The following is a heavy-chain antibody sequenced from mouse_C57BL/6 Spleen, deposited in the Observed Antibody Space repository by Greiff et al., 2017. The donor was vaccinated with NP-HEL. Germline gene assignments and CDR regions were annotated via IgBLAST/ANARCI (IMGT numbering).Heavy chain of an antibody. Sequence: EVKLMESGGGLVKPGGSLKLSCAASGFTFSDYGMHWVRQAPEKGLEWVAYISSGSSTIYYADTVKGRFTISRDNAKNTLFLQMTSLRSEDTAMYYCARKNGYFYDYAMDYWGQGTSVTVSS. CDR2: ISSGSSTI. V-gene: IGHV5-17*01. CDR1: GFTFSDYG. CDR3: ARKNGYFYDYAMDY. J-gene: IGHJ4*01. D-gene: IGHD2-3*01.